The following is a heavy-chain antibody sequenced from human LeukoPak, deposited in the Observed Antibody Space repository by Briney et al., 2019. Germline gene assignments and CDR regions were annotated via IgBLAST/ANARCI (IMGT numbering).Heavy chain of an antibody. CDR3: ARLDILTGYYVDY. D-gene: IGHD3-9*01. V-gene: IGHV3-23*01. J-gene: IGHJ4*02. CDR1: GFTFSSYA. CDR2: ISGSGGST. Sequence: GGSLRLSCAASGFTFSSYAMSWVRQAPGKGLEWVSAISGSGGSTYYADSVKGRFTISRDNAKNSLYLQMNSLRAEDTAVYYCARLDILTGYYVDYWGQGTRVTVSS.